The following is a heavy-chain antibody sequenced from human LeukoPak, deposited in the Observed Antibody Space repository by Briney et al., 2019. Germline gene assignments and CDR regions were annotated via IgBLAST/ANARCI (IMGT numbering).Heavy chain of an antibody. D-gene: IGHD3-22*01. CDR3: AKDANYLRSSGYLIPIDF. V-gene: IGHV3-23*01. Sequence: GGSLRLSCAASGFTFSRNAMNWVRQAPGKGLEWVAAISGNGLGTYYADSVKGRFNISRDNSRNTLYLQMNSLRIEDTAFYYCAKDANYLRSSGYLIPIDFWGQGTLVTVSS. J-gene: IGHJ4*02. CDR1: GFTFSRNA. CDR2: ISGNGLGT.